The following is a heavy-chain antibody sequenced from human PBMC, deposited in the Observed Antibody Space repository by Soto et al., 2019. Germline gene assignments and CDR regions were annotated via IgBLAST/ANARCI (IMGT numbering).Heavy chain of an antibody. CDR1: GYTYTSYG. Sequence: ASVKGSCKASGYTYTSYGISWVRQAPGQGLEWMGWISAYNGNTNYAQKLQGRVTMTTDTSTSTAYMELRSLRSDDTAVYYCARDQMDYYDSLYYFDYWGQGTLVTVSS. V-gene: IGHV1-18*01. J-gene: IGHJ4*02. D-gene: IGHD3-22*01. CDR3: ARDQMDYYDSLYYFDY. CDR2: ISAYNGNT.